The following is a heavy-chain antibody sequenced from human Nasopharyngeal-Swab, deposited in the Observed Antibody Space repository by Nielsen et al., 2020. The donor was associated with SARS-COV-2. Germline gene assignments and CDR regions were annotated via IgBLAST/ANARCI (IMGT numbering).Heavy chain of an antibody. V-gene: IGHV1-18*01. J-gene: IGHJ4*02. Sequence: WVRQAPGQGLEWMGRINPNSGGTNYAQKLQGRVTMTTDTSTSTAYMELRSLRSDDTAVYYCARDTAAYYYGSGSYYIPPNYWGQGTLVTVSS. D-gene: IGHD3-10*01. CDR3: ARDTAAYYYGSGSYYIPPNY. CDR2: INPNSGGT.